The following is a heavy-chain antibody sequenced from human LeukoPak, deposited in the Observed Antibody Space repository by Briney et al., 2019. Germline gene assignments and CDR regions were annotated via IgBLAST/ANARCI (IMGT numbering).Heavy chain of an antibody. Sequence: PSETLSLTCTVSGGSISSGSYYWSWIRQPAGKGLEWIGRTYTSGSTNYNPSLKSRVTMSVDTSKNQFSLKLSSVTAADTAVYYCARGPYLYYPGYYYMDVWGKGTTVTISS. CDR2: TYTSGST. V-gene: IGHV4-61*02. CDR3: ARGPYLYYPGYYYMDV. D-gene: IGHD1-26*01. J-gene: IGHJ6*03. CDR1: GGSISSGSYY.